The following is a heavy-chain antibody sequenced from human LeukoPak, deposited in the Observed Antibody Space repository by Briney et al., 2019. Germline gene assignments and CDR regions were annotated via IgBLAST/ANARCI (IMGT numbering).Heavy chain of an antibody. Sequence: GASVKVSCKASGYTFISYGISWVRQAPGQGLEWMGWINPNSGGTNYAQKFQGRVTMTRDTSSSTVYMELSRLTSDDTAVYYCARDSTMAGPEGIDYWGQGTLVTVSS. CDR3: ARDSTMAGPEGIDY. V-gene: IGHV1-2*02. CDR2: INPNSGGT. D-gene: IGHD5-24*01. J-gene: IGHJ4*02. CDR1: GYTFISYG.